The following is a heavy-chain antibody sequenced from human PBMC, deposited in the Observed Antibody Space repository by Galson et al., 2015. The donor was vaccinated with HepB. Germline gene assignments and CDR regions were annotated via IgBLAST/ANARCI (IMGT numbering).Heavy chain of an antibody. CDR1: GFNFGDHA. CDR3: ARDIGPLTMTRGYLAS. J-gene: IGHJ1*01. V-gene: IGHV3-9*01. Sequence: SLRLSCAGSGFNFGDHAMHWVRQVPGKGLEWVSAISWNSGGVGYADSVRGRFTISRDNARNSVSLQMNSLRVEDTALYYCARDIGPLTMTRGYLASWGQGPLVTITS. D-gene: IGHD3-10*01. CDR2: ISWNSGGV.